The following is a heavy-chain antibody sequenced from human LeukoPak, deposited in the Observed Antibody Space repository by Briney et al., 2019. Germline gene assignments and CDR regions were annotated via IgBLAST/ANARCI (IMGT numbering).Heavy chain of an antibody. J-gene: IGHJ4*02. CDR2: ISGSGGST. CDR1: GFTFSSYA. D-gene: IGHD6-19*01. CDR3: ANRGAVAGAPIPSFDY. Sequence: GGSLRLSCAASGFTFSSYAMSWVRQAPGKGLEWVSAISGSGGSTYYADSVKGRFTISRGNSKNSKNTLYLQMNSLRAEDTAVYYCANRGAVAGAPIPSFDYWGQGTLVTVSS. V-gene: IGHV3-23*01.